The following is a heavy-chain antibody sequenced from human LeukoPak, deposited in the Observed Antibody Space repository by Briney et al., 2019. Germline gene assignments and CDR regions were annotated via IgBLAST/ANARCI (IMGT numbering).Heavy chain of an antibody. J-gene: IGHJ4*02. CDR1: GFTLSNYG. CDR3: AKGVRSGYDRLDY. D-gene: IGHD5-12*01. CDR2: ISYDGLNR. V-gene: IGHV3-30*18. Sequence: GGSLRLSCAASGFTLSNYGIHWVRPAPRKGLERVAVISYDGLNRHHADSVKRRFTISRDNSRNTLSLQMNSLRVENTAVYYCAKGVRSGYDRLDYWGQGALVTVSS.